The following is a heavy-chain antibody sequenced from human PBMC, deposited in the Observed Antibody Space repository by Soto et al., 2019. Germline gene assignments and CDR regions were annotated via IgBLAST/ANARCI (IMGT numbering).Heavy chain of an antibody. CDR1: GYTFTSYD. J-gene: IGHJ3*02. Sequence: ASVKVSCKASGYTFTSYDMHWVRQAPGQGLEWMGIINRSGDSTSNAQKFQGRVTMTRDTSTSTVYMELSSLRSEDTAVYYCAGYDSSGYYYGAFDIWGQGTMVTVSS. V-gene: IGHV1-46*01. CDR3: AGYDSSGYYYGAFDI. CDR2: INRSGDST. D-gene: IGHD3-22*01.